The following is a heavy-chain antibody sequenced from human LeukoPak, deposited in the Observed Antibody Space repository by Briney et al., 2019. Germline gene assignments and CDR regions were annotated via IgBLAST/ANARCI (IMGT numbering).Heavy chain of an antibody. J-gene: IGHJ6*02. V-gene: IGHV4-59*08. CDR2: ISYSGNT. D-gene: IGHD6-13*01. Sequence: SETLSLTCTVSGGSISSDYWNWIRQPPGKGLEWIGYISYSGNTNYNPSPKSRVTISVDTSKNQFSLKLSSVTAADTAVYFCATYTIAAGGYYYYGMDVWGQGTTVTVSS. CDR1: GGSISSDY. CDR3: ATYTIAAGGYYYYGMDV.